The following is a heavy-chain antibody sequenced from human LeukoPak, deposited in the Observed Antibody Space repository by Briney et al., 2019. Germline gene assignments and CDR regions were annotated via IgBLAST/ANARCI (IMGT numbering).Heavy chain of an antibody. CDR3: ARGVPDYDSSGYYVDY. D-gene: IGHD3-22*01. CDR1: GGSFSGYY. CDR2: INHSGST. J-gene: IGHJ4*02. V-gene: IGHV4-34*01. Sequence: PSETLSLTCAVYGGSFSGYYWSWIRQPPGKGLEWIGEINHSGSTNYNPSLKSRVTISVDTSKNQFSLKLSSVTAADTAVYYCARGVPDYDSSGYYVDYWGQGTLVTVSS.